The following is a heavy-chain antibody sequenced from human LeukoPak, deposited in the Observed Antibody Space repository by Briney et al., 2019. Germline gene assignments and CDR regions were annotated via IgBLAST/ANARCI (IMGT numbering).Heavy chain of an antibody. V-gene: IGHV3-74*01. D-gene: IGHD3-16*01. CDR3: ASAYTYVRLGDH. Sequence: GGPLRLSCAASGFTFSNAWMSWVRQAPGKGLVWVARTNLHGTAVDYADSVKGRFIISRDNAKNTLFLQMNSLRVEDTAVYYCASAYTYVRLGDHWGQGTLVTVSS. CDR2: TNLHGTAV. CDR1: GFTFSNAW. J-gene: IGHJ4*02.